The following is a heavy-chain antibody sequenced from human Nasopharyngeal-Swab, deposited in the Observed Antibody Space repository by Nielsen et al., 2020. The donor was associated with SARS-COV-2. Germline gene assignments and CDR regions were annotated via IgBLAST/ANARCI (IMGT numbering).Heavy chain of an antibody. CDR3: ASLNSNKNLGLYYYYGMDV. V-gene: IGHV1-2*06. D-gene: IGHD4-11*01. CDR2: INPNSGGT. CDR1: GYTFTSYG. Sequence: ASVKVSCKASGYTFTSYGISWVRQAPGQGLEWMGRINPNSGGTNYAQKFQGRVTMTRDTSISTAYMELSRLRSDDTAVYYCASLNSNKNLGLYYYYGMDVWGQGTTVTVSS. J-gene: IGHJ6*02.